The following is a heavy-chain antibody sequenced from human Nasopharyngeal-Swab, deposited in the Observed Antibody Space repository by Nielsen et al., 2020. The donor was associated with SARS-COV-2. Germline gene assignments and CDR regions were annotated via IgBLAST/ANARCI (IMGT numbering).Heavy chain of an antibody. CDR3: TRDGLWFGELSDYYYGMDV. CDR2: IRSKAYGGTT. CDR1: GFTFSNAW. Sequence: GESLKISCAASGFTFSNAWMSWVRQAPGKGLEWVGFIRSKAYGGTTEYAASVKGRFTISRDDSKSIAYLQMNSLKTEDTAVYYCTRDGLWFGELSDYYYGMDVWGQGTTVTVSS. V-gene: IGHV3-49*04. J-gene: IGHJ6*02. D-gene: IGHD3-10*01.